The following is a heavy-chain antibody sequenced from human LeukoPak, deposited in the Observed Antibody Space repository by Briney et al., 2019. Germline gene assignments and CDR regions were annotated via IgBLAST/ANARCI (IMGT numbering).Heavy chain of an antibody. V-gene: IGHV3-21*01. CDR2: INSGSADI. J-gene: IGHJ4*02. CDR1: GFTFRNYN. CDR3: ARETGSGWYYFDY. Sequence: GGSLRLSCAASGFTFRNYNMNWVRQAPGKGLEWVSSINSGSADIYYADSVRGRFTISRDNVKNSLFLRMNSLRAEDTALYYCARETGSGWYYFDYWGQGTLVTVSS. D-gene: IGHD6-13*01.